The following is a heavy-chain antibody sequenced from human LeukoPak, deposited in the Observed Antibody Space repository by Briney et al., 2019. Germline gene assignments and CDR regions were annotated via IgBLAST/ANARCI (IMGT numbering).Heavy chain of an antibody. CDR1: GFTFSNYW. V-gene: IGHV3-74*01. Sequence: GGSLRLSCAASGFTFSNYWMHWVRQAPGKGLVWVSRINSDGINTSYAASVKGRFTISRDNAKNTLNLQMNSLRAEDTGVYYCARDLGQYYDTSDNWLDPWGQGTLVTVSS. D-gene: IGHD3-22*01. J-gene: IGHJ5*02. CDR2: INSDGINT. CDR3: ARDLGQYYDTSDNWLDP.